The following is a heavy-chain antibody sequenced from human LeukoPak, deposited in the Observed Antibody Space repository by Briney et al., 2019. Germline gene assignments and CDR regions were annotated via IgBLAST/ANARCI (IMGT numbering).Heavy chain of an antibody. CDR1: GGSISSYY. D-gene: IGHD3-22*01. CDR3: ARDQYYYDSSGYPAFDY. V-gene: IGHV4-4*07. J-gene: IGHJ4*01. CDR2: IYTSGST. Sequence: SETLSLTCTVSGGSISSYYWSWIRQPAGKGLEWIGRIYTSGSTNYNPSLKSRVTMSVDTSKNQFSLKLSSVTAADTAVYYCARDQYYYDSSGYPAFDYWGQGTLVTVSS.